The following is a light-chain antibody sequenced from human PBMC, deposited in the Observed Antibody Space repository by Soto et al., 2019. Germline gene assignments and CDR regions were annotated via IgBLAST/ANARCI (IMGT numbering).Light chain of an antibody. CDR3: CSFERSITLV. CDR1: SSDVGSYNL. J-gene: IGLJ2*01. Sequence: QSALTQPASVSGSPGQSITISCTGSSSDVGSYNLVSWYQQLPGEAPKLMIYEGSKRPSGVSNRFSGSKSGNTASLTIYGLQAEDEADYYCCSFERSITLVFGGGTKLTVL. V-gene: IGLV2-23*01. CDR2: EGS.